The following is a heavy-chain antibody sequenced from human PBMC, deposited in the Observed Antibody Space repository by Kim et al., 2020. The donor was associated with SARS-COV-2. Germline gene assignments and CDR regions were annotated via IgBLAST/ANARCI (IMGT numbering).Heavy chain of an antibody. CDR3: APRSSLSRTFDY. V-gene: IGHV3-21*01. Sequence: GGSLRLSCATSGFTFSTYDMNWVRQAPGKGLEWVSSVSNDNTYKYYADSVKGRFTISSDNAKNALYLQMNILRAEDTAVYYCAPRSSLSRTFDYWGQGTL. D-gene: IGHD2-2*01. J-gene: IGHJ4*02. CDR2: VSNDNTYK. CDR1: GFTFSTYD.